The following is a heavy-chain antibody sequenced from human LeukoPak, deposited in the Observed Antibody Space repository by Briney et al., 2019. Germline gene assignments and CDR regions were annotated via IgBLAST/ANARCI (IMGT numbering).Heavy chain of an antibody. J-gene: IGHJ5*02. D-gene: IGHD3-16*01. Sequence: SETLSLTCAVYGGSFSGYYWSWIRQPPGKGLEWIGSIYYSGSTYYNPSLKSRVTISVDTSKNQFSLKLSSVTAADTAVYYCARCGIMITFGGFDPWGQGTLVTVSS. CDR1: GGSFSGYY. CDR3: ARCGIMITFGGFDP. CDR2: IYYSGST. V-gene: IGHV4-34*01.